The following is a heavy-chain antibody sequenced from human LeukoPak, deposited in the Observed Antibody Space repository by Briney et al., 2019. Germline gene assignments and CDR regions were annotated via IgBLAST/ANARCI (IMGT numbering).Heavy chain of an antibody. J-gene: IGHJ5*02. CDR1: GFTFSSYA. CDR2: ISGSGEST. D-gene: IGHD3-22*01. Sequence: PGGSLRLSCAASGFTFSSYAMNWVRQAPGKGLEWVSTISGSGESTYYPDSVKGRFTISRDNSKNTLYLQMNSLRAEDTAVYYCAKALYDSPLAGDPWGQGILVTVSS. CDR3: AKALYDSPLAGDP. V-gene: IGHV3-23*01.